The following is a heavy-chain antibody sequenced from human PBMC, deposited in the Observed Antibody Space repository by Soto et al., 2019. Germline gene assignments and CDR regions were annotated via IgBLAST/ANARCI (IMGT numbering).Heavy chain of an antibody. J-gene: IGHJ6*03. CDR2: IYWDDDK. CDR3: AHSDFDSNYGFYYYYYMDV. CDR1: GFSLSTSGVG. V-gene: IGHV2-5*02. Sequence: SGPTLVKPTQTLTLTCTFSGFSLSTSGVGVGWIRQPPGKALEWLALIYWDDDKRYSPSLKSRLTITKDTSKNQVVLTMTNMDPVDTATYYCAHSDFDSNYGFYYYYYMDVWGKGTTVTVSS. D-gene: IGHD4-4*01.